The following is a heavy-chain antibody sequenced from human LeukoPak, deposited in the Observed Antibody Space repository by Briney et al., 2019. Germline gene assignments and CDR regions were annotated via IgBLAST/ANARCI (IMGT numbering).Heavy chain of an antibody. CDR1: GGSISRYY. Sequence: SETLSLTCTVSGGSISRYYCSWIRQPPGKGLEWIGYIYYNGNTNYNPSLKSRLTMSADRSRNQFSLNLNSVTAADTAVYYCARINWNYFDYWGQGILVTVSS. CDR2: IYYNGNT. D-gene: IGHD1-1*01. J-gene: IGHJ4*02. CDR3: ARINWNYFDY. V-gene: IGHV4-59*08.